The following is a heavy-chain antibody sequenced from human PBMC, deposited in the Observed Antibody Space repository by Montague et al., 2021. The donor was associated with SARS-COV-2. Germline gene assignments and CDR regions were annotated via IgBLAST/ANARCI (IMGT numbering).Heavy chain of an antibody. Sequence: SETLSLIYTVSGGSISSSSYYWGWIRQPPGKGLEWIGSIYYSGSTYYNPSLKSRVTISVDTSKNQFSLKLSSVTAADTAVYYCARHGLAGITIFGVVTPRGGFDIWGQGTMVTVSS. CDR1: GGSISSSSYY. D-gene: IGHD3-3*01. J-gene: IGHJ3*02. CDR2: IYYSGST. CDR3: ARHGLAGITIFGVVTPRGGFDI. V-gene: IGHV4-39*01.